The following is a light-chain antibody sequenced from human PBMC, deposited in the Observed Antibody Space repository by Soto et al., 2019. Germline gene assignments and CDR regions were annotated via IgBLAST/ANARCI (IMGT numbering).Light chain of an antibody. J-gene: IGKJ3*01. CDR1: QSVSSN. Sequence: EIVMTQSPATLSVSPGERATLSCRASQSVSSNLAWFQQRPAQAPRLLIYGASTRANGIPARFSGSESGTEFTLTISSLQSEDFAVYYCQQYNNWPLTFGPGTKVDIK. V-gene: IGKV3-15*01. CDR3: QQYNNWPLT. CDR2: GAS.